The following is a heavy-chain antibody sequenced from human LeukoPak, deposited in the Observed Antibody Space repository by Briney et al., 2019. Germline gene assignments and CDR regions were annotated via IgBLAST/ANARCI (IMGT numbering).Heavy chain of an antibody. CDR2: IHHTGST. V-gene: IGHV4-59*01. Sequence: SETLSLTCTVSDGSISNYYWSWIRQTPGRGLEWIGYIHHTGSTTNNPYLKGRVTMSVDMSKNQFSLKLNSVIAADTAVYYCARGASTFDYWGQGTLVTVSS. CDR3: ARGASTFDY. D-gene: IGHD2-2*01. J-gene: IGHJ4*02. CDR1: DGSISNYY.